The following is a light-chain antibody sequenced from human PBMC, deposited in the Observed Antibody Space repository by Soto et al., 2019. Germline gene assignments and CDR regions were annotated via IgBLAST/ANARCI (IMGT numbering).Light chain of an antibody. CDR1: SSNIGARGLD. CDR3: QSYDNSLSGWV. J-gene: IGLJ2*01. Sequence: QSVLTQPPSVSGAPGQRVTISCTGSSSNIGARGLDVHWYQQLPGTAPKLLIYGNTNRPSGVPDRFSGSKSGTSASLAISGLQAEDEADYYCQSYDNSLSGWVFGGGTKVTVL. CDR2: GNT. V-gene: IGLV1-40*01.